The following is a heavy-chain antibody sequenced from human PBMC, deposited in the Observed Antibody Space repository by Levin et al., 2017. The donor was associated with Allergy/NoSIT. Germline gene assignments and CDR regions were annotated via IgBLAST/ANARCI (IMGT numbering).Heavy chain of an antibody. D-gene: IGHD3-10*01. CDR2: IYYSGST. J-gene: IGHJ4*02. CDR3: ASSCRGFDY. V-gene: IGHV4-31*02. CDR1: GGSLRSGGYY. Sequence: SQTLSLPCPVSGGSLRSGGYYWSWIRQHPGKGLEWIGYIYYSGSTYYNPSLKSRVTISVDTSKNQFSLKLSSVTAADTAVYYCASSCRGFDYWGQGTLVTVSS.